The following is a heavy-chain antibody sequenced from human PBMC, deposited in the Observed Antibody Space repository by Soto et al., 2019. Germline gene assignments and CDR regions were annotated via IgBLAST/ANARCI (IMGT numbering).Heavy chain of an antibody. CDR1: GGSISSGGYY. Sequence: SETLSLTCTVSGGSISSGGYYWSWIRQHPGKGLEWIGYIYYSGSTYYNPSPKSRVTISVDTSKNQFSLKLSSVTAADTAVYYCARAVVVVVAATHIDYWGQGTLVTVSS. CDR2: IYYSGST. V-gene: IGHV4-31*03. J-gene: IGHJ4*02. CDR3: ARAVVVVVAATHIDY. D-gene: IGHD2-15*01.